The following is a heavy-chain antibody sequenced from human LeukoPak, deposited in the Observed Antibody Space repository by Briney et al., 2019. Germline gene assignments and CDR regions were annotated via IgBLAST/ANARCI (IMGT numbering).Heavy chain of an antibody. CDR1: GGSISSGDYY. Sequence: PSETLSLTCTVSGGSISSGDYYWSWIRQPPGKGLEWIGYIYYSGSTYYNPSLKSRVTISVDTSKNQFSLKLSSVTAADTAVYYCARAWSTTVTTLFDYWGQGTLVTVSP. V-gene: IGHV4-30-4*08. CDR3: ARAWSTTVTTLFDY. J-gene: IGHJ4*02. D-gene: IGHD4-17*01. CDR2: IYYSGST.